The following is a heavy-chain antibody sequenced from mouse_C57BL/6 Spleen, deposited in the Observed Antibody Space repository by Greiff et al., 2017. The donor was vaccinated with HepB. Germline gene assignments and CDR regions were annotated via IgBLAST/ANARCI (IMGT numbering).Heavy chain of an antibody. J-gene: IGHJ2*01. V-gene: IGHV5-4*01. Sequence: EVQLQESGGGLVKPGGSLKLSCAASGFTFSSYAMSWVRQTPEKRLEWVATISDGGSYTYYPDNVKGRFTISRDNAKNNLYLQMSHLKSEDTAMYYSAREGGGDYTVNWGPSATLTVSS. CDR2: ISDGGSYT. CDR3: AREGGGDYTVN. D-gene: IGHD2-13*01. CDR1: GFTFSSYA.